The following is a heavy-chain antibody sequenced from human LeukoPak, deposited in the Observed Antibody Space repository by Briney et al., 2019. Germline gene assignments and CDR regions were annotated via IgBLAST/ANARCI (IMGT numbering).Heavy chain of an antibody. D-gene: IGHD1-26*01. CDR1: GFTFTSYS. V-gene: IGHV3-23*01. CDR2: ISGGGGST. CDR3: AKGGKWDVTPFDY. J-gene: IGHJ4*02. Sequence: GSLRLSCAASGFTFTSYSMNWVRQAPGKGLEWVSTISGGGGSTYYADSVKGRFTISRDNSKNTLYLQVNSLRAEDTAVYYCAKGGKWDVTPFDYWGQGTLVTVS.